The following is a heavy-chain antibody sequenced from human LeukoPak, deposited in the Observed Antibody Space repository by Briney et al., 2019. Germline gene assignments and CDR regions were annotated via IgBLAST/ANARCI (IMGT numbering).Heavy chain of an antibody. CDR3: ARRLGDYGLFDY. D-gene: IGHD4-17*01. Sequence: GGSLRLSCAASGFTFSSYAMHWVRQAPGKGLEWVAVISYDGSNKYYADSVKGRFTISRDNSKNTLYLQMNSPRAEDTAVYYCARRLGDYGLFDYWGQGTLVTVSS. CDR2: ISYDGSNK. CDR1: GFTFSSYA. V-gene: IGHV3-30-3*01. J-gene: IGHJ4*02.